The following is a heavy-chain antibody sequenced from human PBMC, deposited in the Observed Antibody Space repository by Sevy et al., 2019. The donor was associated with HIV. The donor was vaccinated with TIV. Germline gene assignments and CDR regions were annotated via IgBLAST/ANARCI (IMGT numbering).Heavy chain of an antibody. J-gene: IGHJ3*02. CDR1: GFTFSSHD. CDR3: ARASSSGWYNAFDI. Sequence: GGSLRLSCEASGFTFSSHDMNWVRQAPGKGLEWVSYISSNSGTIYYEDSVKGRFTISRDNAKDSLSLQMNSLRDEDTAVYYCARASSSGWYNAFDIWGQGTLVTVSS. CDR2: ISSNSGTI. D-gene: IGHD6-19*01. V-gene: IGHV3-48*02.